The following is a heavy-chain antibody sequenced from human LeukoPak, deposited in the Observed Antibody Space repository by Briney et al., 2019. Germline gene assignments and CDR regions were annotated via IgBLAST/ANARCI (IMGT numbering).Heavy chain of an antibody. Sequence: GASVKVSCKASGYTFTGYYMHWVRQAPGQGLEWMGRINPNSGGTNYAQKFQGRVTMTRDTSISTAYMELSRLRSDDTAVYYCARVWPSGSGRGGFNHLQPTFDPWGQGTLVTVSS. V-gene: IGHV1-2*06. CDR1: GYTFTGYY. CDR2: INPNSGGT. D-gene: IGHD3-10*01. J-gene: IGHJ5*02. CDR3: ARVWPSGSGRGGFNHLQPTFDP.